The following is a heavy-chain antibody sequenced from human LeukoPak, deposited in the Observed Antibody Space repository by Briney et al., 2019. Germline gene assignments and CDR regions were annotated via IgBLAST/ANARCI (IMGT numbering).Heavy chain of an antibody. Sequence: GGSLRLSCAASGFTFSTYWMSWVRQAPGKGLEWVANIKQDGSEKNYMDSVKGRLTISRDNAKNSLYLQMSSLRAEDTAVYYCARSGIVDAFDIWGQGTMVTVSS. V-gene: IGHV3-7*01. CDR1: GFTFSTYW. CDR3: ARSGIVDAFDI. J-gene: IGHJ3*02. D-gene: IGHD3-10*01. CDR2: IKQDGSEK.